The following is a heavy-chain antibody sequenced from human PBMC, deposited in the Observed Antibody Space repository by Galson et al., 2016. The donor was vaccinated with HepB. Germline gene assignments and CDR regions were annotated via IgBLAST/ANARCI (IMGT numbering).Heavy chain of an antibody. CDR1: GYTFFNYG. J-gene: IGHJ6*02. CDR2: ISGYNGNT. Sequence: SVKVSCKASGYTFFNYGVSWVRQAPGQGLEWMGWISGYNGNTNYAQKFQGRVTLTTDTSTRTAYMELRSLKSDDTAMYYCARGDPVTASTTMDVWGQGTTVTVSS. CDR3: ARGDPVTASTTMDV. V-gene: IGHV1-18*01. D-gene: IGHD1-26*01.